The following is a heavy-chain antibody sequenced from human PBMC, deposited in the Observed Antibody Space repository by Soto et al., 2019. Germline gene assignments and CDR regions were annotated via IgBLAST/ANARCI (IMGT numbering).Heavy chain of an antibody. V-gene: IGHV3-7*01. CDR1: GFTFSSYW. D-gene: IGHD3-3*01. CDR3: ARSSDFWSGYVYAFDI. CDR2: IKQDESEK. Sequence: GGSLRLSCAASGFTFSSYWMSWVRQAPGKGLEWVANIKQDESEKFYVDSVKGRFTISRDNAKDSLYLQMNSLRAEDTAVYYCARSSDFWSGYVYAFDIWGQGTMATVSS. J-gene: IGHJ3*02.